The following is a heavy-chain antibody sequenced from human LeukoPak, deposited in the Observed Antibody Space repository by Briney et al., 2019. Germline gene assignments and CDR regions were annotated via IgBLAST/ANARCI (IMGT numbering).Heavy chain of an antibody. CDR2: IRYDGSNK. CDR1: GFTFSSYG. Sequence: GGSLRLSCAASGFTFSSYGMHWVRQAPGKGLGWVAFIRYDGSNKYYADSVKGRFTISRDNSKNTLYLQMNSLRAEDTAVYYCAKGYGSGSFPFPFDYWGQGTLVTVSS. V-gene: IGHV3-30*02. J-gene: IGHJ4*02. D-gene: IGHD3-10*01. CDR3: AKGYGSGSFPFPFDY.